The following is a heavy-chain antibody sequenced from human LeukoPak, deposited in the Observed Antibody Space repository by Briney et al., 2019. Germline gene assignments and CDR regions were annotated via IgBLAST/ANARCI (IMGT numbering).Heavy chain of an antibody. J-gene: IGHJ5*02. CDR3: ARVSYDYVWGSYRYRWFDP. Sequence: ASVKVSCKVSGYTLTELSMRWVRQAPGKGLEWMGGFNPEDGETIYAQKFQGRVTITRNTSISTAYMELSSLRSEDTAVYYCARVSYDYVWGSYRYRWFDPWGQGALVTVSS. CDR1: GYTLTELS. CDR2: FNPEDGET. V-gene: IGHV1-24*01. D-gene: IGHD3-16*02.